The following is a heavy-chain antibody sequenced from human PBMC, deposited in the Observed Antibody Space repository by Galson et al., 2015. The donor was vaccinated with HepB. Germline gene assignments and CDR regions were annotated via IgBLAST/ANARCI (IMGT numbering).Heavy chain of an antibody. J-gene: IGHJ4*02. CDR2: IRSKANSYAT. CDR3: TRHGRRGTTVTYGED. V-gene: IGHV3-73*01. CDR1: GFTFSGSA. Sequence: SLRLSCAASGFTFSGSAMHWVRQASGKGLEWVGRIRSKANSYATAYAASVKGRFTISRDDSKNTAYLQMNSLKTEDTAVYYCTRHGRRGTTVTYGEDWGQGTLVTVSS. D-gene: IGHD4-17*01.